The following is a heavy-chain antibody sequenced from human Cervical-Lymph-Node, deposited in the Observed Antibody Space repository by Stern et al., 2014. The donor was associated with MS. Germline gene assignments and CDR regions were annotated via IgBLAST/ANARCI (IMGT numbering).Heavy chain of an antibody. CDR2: IVPIFGRA. CDR3: AREHHGGNFAS. D-gene: IGHD4-23*01. Sequence: QVQLVQSGAEVRKPGSSVKVSCKASGATFSPNAISWLRQAPGQGPEWMGAIVPIFGRANYVQKLRGRLTITADESASTAYMELRSLRSEDTAVYYCAREHHGGNFASWGQGTLVTVSS. J-gene: IGHJ5*02. CDR1: GATFSPNA. V-gene: IGHV1-69*01.